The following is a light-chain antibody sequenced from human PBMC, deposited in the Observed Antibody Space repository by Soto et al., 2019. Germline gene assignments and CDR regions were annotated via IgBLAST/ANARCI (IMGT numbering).Light chain of an antibody. V-gene: IGLV1-40*01. CDR1: SSNIGAGYD. Sequence: QTVVTQPPSVSGAPGQRVTISCTGSSSNIGAGYDVHWYQRLPGTAPKLLIYGNSNRPSGVPDRFSGSKSGTSASLAITGLQAEDEADYYCQSYDSSLSVVVFGGGTKLTVL. CDR3: QSYDSSLSVVV. J-gene: IGLJ2*01. CDR2: GNS.